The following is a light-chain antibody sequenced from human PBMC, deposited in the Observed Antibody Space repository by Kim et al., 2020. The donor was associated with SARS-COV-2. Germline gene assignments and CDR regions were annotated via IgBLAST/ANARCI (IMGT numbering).Light chain of an antibody. CDR1: SSNIGSTY. CDR3: AAWDDSLSGVV. J-gene: IGLJ2*01. Sequence: GQEVTVSCSGSSSNIGSTYVSWYQQLPGTTPKLLIYRNNQRPSGVPDRFSGSKSGTSASLAISGLRSEDEADYYCAAWDDSLSGVVFGGGTQLTVL. CDR2: RNN. V-gene: IGLV1-47*01.